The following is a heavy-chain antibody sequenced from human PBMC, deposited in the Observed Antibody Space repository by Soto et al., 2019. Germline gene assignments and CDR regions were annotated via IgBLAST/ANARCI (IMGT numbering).Heavy chain of an antibody. CDR1: GFTFSSYA. V-gene: IGHV3-23*01. CDR2: ISGSDDST. J-gene: IGHJ4*02. CDR3: AKRSSSSTFDY. Sequence: EVQLLESGGGLVQPGESLRLSYAASGFTFSSYAMSWVRQAPGKGPEWVSVISGSDDSTYYADSVKGRFTISRDNSKNTLYLQMNSLRAEDTAVYYCAKRSSSSTFDYWGQGTLVTVSP. D-gene: IGHD6-6*01.